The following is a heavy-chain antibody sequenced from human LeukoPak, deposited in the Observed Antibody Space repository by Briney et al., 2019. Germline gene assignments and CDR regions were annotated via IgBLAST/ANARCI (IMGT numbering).Heavy chain of an antibody. CDR3: ASQLGARFWFDP. J-gene: IGHJ5*02. Sequence: PSETLSLTCAVSGYSISSGYYWGWIRQPPGKGLEWIGSIYHSGSTYYNPSLKSRVTISVDTSKNQFSLKLSSVTAADTAVYYCASQLGARFWFDPWGQGTLVTVSS. D-gene: IGHD3-16*01. CDR1: GYSISSGYY. V-gene: IGHV4-38-2*01. CDR2: IYHSGST.